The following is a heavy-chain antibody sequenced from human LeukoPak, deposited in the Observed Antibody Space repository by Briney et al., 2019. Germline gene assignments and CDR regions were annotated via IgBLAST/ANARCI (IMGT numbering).Heavy chain of an antibody. D-gene: IGHD4-17*01. CDR3: ARVRGDYPYYFDY. V-gene: IGHV3-53*01. J-gene: IGHJ4*02. CDR1: GFTVSSNY. Sequence: GGSLRLSCAASGFTVSSNYMSWVRQAPGKGLEWVSVIYSGGSTYCADSVKGRFTISRDNSKNTLYLQMNSLRAEDTAVYYCARVRGDYPYYFDYWGQGTLVTVSS. CDR2: IYSGGST.